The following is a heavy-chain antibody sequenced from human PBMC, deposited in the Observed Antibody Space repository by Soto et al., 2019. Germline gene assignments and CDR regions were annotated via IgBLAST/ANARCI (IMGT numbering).Heavy chain of an antibody. CDR3: ARYVSNQQTYGMDV. CDR2: IKQDGSEK. CDR1: GFTFSSYW. D-gene: IGHD4-4*01. Sequence: EVQLVESGGGLVQPGGSLRLSCAASGFTFSSYWMSWVRQAPGKGLEWVANIKQDGSEKYYVDSVKGRFTISRDNAKNSLYLQMNSLRAEDTAVYYCARYVSNQQTYGMDVWGQGTTVTVSS. V-gene: IGHV3-7*01. J-gene: IGHJ6*02.